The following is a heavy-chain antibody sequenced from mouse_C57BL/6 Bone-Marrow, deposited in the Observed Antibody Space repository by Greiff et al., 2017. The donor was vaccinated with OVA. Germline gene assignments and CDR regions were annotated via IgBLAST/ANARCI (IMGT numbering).Heavy chain of an antibody. Sequence: VHLVESGPELVKPGASVKISCKASGYAFSSSWMNWVKQRPGKGLEWIGRIYPGDGDTNYNGKFKGKATLTADKSSSTAYMQLSSLTSEDSAVYFCASHLLLRTYFDYWGQGTTLTVSS. V-gene: IGHV1-82*01. D-gene: IGHD1-1*01. J-gene: IGHJ2*01. CDR3: ASHLLLRTYFDY. CDR2: IYPGDGDT. CDR1: GYAFSSSW.